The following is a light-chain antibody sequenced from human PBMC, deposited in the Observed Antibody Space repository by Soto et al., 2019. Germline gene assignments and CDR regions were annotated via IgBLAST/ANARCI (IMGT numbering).Light chain of an antibody. Sequence: SYELTQPPSVSVAPGQTARITCGGNNFGSKSVHWCQQKPGQAPVLVVYDDSDRPSGIPERFSGSNSGNTATLTISRVEAGDEADYYCQVWDSSSDHPYVFGTGTKVTVL. CDR3: QVWDSSSDHPYV. V-gene: IGLV3-21*02. J-gene: IGLJ1*01. CDR2: DDS. CDR1: NFGSKS.